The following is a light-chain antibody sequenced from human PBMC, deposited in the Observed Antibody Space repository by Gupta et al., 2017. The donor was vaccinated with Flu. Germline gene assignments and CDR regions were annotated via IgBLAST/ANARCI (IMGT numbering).Light chain of an antibody. CDR2: LNNDGSH. Sequence: QLVLTQSPSASASLGASVKLPSTVSRGHRPSAVAWHPQPPYKGPRYLMRLNNDGSHYRGDGVPDRFSGASSGAVPYLTIARLEADDESDYYWQTNDDGVHFGGGTKMTVL. CDR1: RGHRPSA. J-gene: IGLJ2*01. CDR3: QTNDDGVH. V-gene: IGLV4-69*01.